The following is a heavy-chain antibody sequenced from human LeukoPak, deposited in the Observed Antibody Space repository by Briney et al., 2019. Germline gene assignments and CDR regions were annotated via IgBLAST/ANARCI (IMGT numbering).Heavy chain of an antibody. V-gene: IGHV3-21*01. CDR1: GGSIISSGDC. Sequence: ETLSLTCTVSGGSIISSGDCWGWIRQAPGKGLEWVSSISSSSSYIYYADSVKGRFTISRDNAKNSLYLQMNSLRAEDTAVYYCASLDGIAVAGTPGNYWGQGTLVTVSS. D-gene: IGHD6-19*01. CDR2: ISSSSSYI. CDR3: ASLDGIAVAGTPGNY. J-gene: IGHJ4*02.